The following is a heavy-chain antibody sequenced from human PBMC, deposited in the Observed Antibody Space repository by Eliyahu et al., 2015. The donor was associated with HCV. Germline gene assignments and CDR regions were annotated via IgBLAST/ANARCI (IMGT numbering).Heavy chain of an antibody. J-gene: IGHJ4*02. Sequence: EVQLVESGGGLVKPGGSLRLSCAASGFTFSNYNMNWVRQAPGKGLEWVSSISSSSGYVYYADSVRGRFTVSRDNAKNSLYLQMNSLRAEDTAVYYCASAYGDYISGDYWGQGTLVTVSS. CDR2: ISSSSGYV. V-gene: IGHV3-21*01. CDR3: ASAYGDYISGDY. D-gene: IGHD4-17*01. CDR1: GFTFSNYN.